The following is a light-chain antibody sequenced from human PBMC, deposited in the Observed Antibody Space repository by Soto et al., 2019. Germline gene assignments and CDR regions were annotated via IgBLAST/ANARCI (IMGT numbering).Light chain of an antibody. V-gene: IGLV1-44*01. Sequence: QAVVTQPPSASGTPGQRVTISCSGSSSNIGSNTVNWYQQLPGTAPKLLIYSNNQRPSGVPDRFSGSKSGTSASLDISGLQSEDEADYYCAAWDNSLNGLYVFGTGTKLTVL. CDR3: AAWDNSLNGLYV. CDR1: SSNIGSNT. J-gene: IGLJ1*01. CDR2: SNN.